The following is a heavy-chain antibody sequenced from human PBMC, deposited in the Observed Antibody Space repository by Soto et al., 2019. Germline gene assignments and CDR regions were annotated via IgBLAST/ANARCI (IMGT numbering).Heavy chain of an antibody. CDR1: GFTFSSYG. J-gene: IGHJ6*02. Sequence: GGSLRLSCAASGFTFSSYGMHWVRQAPGKGLEWVAVIWYDGSNKYYADSVKGRFTISRDNSKNTLYLQMNSLRAEDTAVYYCARDEVVVHYYYYGMDVWGQGTTVTVSS. V-gene: IGHV3-33*01. CDR3: ARDEVVVHYYYYGMDV. CDR2: IWYDGSNK. D-gene: IGHD2-15*01.